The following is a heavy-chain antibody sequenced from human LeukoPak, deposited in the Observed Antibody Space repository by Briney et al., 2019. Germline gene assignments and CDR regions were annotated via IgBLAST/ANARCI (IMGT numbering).Heavy chain of an antibody. J-gene: IGHJ5*02. Sequence: PSETLSLTCTVSGGSISSYYWSWIRQPPGKGLEWIGYIYYSGSTCYNPSLKSRVTISVDTSKNQFSLKLSSVTAADTAVYYCAREPAYCSSTSCPRGGFDPWGQGTLVTVSS. V-gene: IGHV4-59*12. CDR2: IYYSGST. CDR3: AREPAYCSSTSCPRGGFDP. D-gene: IGHD2-2*01. CDR1: GGSISSYY.